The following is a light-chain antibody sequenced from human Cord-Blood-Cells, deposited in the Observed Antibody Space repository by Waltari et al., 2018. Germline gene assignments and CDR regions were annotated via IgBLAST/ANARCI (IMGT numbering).Light chain of an antibody. CDR3: QQYGSSPPRT. CDR1: QSVSSSY. Sequence: EIVLTQSPGTLSLSPGERATLSCRARQSVSSSYLAWYQQKPGQAPRLLIYGASSRATGITDRFSGSGSGTDFTLTISRLEPEDFAVYYCQQYGSSPPRTFGQGTKVEIK. J-gene: IGKJ1*01. V-gene: IGKV3-20*01. CDR2: GAS.